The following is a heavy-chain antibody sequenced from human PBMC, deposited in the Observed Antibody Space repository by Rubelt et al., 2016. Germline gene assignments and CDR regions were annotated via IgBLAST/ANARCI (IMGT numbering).Heavy chain of an antibody. V-gene: IGHV4-59*01. CDR2: IYYSGST. CDR3: ARAYNGELQPFDS. J-gene: IGHJ4*02. CDR1: GGSISSYY. D-gene: IGHD1-1*01. Sequence: QVQLQESGPGLVKPSETLSLTCTVSGGSISSYYWSWIRQPAGKGLEWIGSIYYSGSTNYNPSLKSRVTISVDTSKNQFSLKRSSVTAADTAVYYCARAYNGELQPFDSWRQGTLVAVSS.